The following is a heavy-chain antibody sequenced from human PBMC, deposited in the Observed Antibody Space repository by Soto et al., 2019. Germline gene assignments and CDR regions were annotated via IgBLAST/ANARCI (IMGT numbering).Heavy chain of an antibody. V-gene: IGHV3-23*01. CDR3: SKGGLPDDY. D-gene: IGHD3-16*01. CDR1: GFTFSTYE. J-gene: IGHJ4*02. CDR2: ISESGGSR. Sequence: EVQLLESGGGLAQPGGSLRLSCAASGFTFSTYEMSWVRQAPGKGLEWVSFISESGGSRYYADSVKGRFTVSRDNSNNILYLQINSLRADDTAVYYFSKGGLPDDYRGQGTLVTVSS.